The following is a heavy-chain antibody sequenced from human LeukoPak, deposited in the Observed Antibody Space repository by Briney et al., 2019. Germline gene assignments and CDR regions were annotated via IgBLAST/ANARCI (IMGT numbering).Heavy chain of an antibody. CDR2: ISSSSSTI. J-gene: IGHJ3*02. CDR3: ASEPPEAGYYDSSGHAFDI. D-gene: IGHD3-22*01. V-gene: IGHV3-48*01. CDR1: RFTFSSYS. Sequence: GGSLRLSCAASRFTFSSYSMNWVRQAPGKGLEWVSYISSSSSTIYYADSVKGRFTISRDNAKNSLYLQMNSLRAEDTAVYYCASEPPEAGYYDSSGHAFDIWGQGTMVTVSS.